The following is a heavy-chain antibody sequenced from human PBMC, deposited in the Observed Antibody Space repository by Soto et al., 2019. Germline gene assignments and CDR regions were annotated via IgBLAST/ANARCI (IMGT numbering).Heavy chain of an antibody. J-gene: IGHJ6*02. D-gene: IGHD3-3*01. Sequence: GGSLRLSCAASGFIFSDYYMTWIRQAPGKGLEWLSCSSNRDRSTYYADSVKDRFVVSKDNAKNLVYLQMNSLRAEDTAVYFCERAWKIEKFGVISMSKGLDVWGQGTTVTVSS. CDR1: GFIFSDYY. CDR3: ERAWKIEKFGVISMSKGLDV. CDR2: SSNRDRST. V-gene: IGHV3-11*01.